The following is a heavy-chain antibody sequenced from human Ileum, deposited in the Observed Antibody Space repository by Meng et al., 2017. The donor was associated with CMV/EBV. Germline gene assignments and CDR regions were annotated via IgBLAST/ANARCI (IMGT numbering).Heavy chain of an antibody. CDR2: IYTSGSS. Sequence: VGLQEQGPGLVRTSGTRSLHCSGFGGSMSSYYWSWIRQAAGKGLEWIGRIYTSGSSNYNSSLKSRVTMSVDTSKNQFSMKLNSVTAADTAVYYCAREGPTDWGRALDYWGQGTLVTVSS. V-gene: IGHV4-4*07. J-gene: IGHJ4*02. CDR1: GGSMSSYY. D-gene: IGHD7-27*01. CDR3: AREGPTDWGRALDY.